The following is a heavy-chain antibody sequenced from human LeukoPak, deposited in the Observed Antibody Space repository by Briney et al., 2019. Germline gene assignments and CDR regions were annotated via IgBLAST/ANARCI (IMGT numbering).Heavy chain of an antibody. CDR1: GYTFTNYG. Sequence: ASVKVSCKTSGYTFTNYGTSWVRQAPGQGLEWMGWISGYNGNTKYAQKLQGRVTMTTDTSTRTAYMELRRLRFDDTAVYYCARAVDSTMVTPDYWGQGTLVTVSS. CDR2: ISGYNGNT. V-gene: IGHV1-18*01. CDR3: ARAVDSTMVTPDY. D-gene: IGHD5-18*01. J-gene: IGHJ4*02.